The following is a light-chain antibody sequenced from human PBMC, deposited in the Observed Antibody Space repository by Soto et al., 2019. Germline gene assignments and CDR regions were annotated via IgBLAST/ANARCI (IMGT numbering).Light chain of an antibody. Sequence: AIQLTQSPSSLSASVGDRVTITCRASQGISSALAWYQQKPGKVPKLLIYDASRLESGVPSRFSGSGSRTDFTLTNGSLQPEDFATDYCQQFNSYPVVTFGPGTKVDSK. CDR1: QGISSA. CDR3: QQFNSYPVVT. CDR2: DAS. V-gene: IGKV1-13*02. J-gene: IGKJ3*01.